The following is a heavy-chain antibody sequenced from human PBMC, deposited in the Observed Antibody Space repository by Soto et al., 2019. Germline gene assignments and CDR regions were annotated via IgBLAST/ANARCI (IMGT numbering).Heavy chain of an antibody. CDR3: ASVRGGYYYAMDV. Sequence: SLTCALSGGSISSSNWCSWVRQPPGKGLEWIGEIYHSGSTNYNPSLKSRVTISVDKSKNQFSLKLSSVTAADTAVYYCASVRGGYYYAMDVWGQGTTVTVSS. J-gene: IGHJ6*02. CDR2: IYHSGST. D-gene: IGHD3-10*02. CDR1: GGSISSSNW. V-gene: IGHV4-4*02.